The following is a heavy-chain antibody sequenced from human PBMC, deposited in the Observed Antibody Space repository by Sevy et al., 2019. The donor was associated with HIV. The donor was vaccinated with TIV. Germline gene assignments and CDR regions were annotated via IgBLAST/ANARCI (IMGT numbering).Heavy chain of an antibody. CDR1: GGSISSSSYY. D-gene: IGHD5-18*01. V-gene: IGHV4-39*01. J-gene: IGHJ4*02. CDR2: IYDSGST. CDR3: ARQGGYSYGLGVKPYFDY. Sequence: SETLSLTCTVSGGSISSSSYYWGWIRQPPGKGLEWIGSIYDSGSTYYNPSLKSRFTISVDTSKNQFSLQLSSLAAADTAVYYCARQGGYSYGLGVKPYFDYWGQGTLVTVSS.